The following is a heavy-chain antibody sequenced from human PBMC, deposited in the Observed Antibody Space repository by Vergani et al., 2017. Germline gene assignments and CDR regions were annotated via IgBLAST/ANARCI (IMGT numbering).Heavy chain of an antibody. J-gene: IGHJ2*01. V-gene: IGHV3-23*04. CDR2: ISDNGGTT. Sequence: EVQLVESGGGLVQPGRSLRLSCAASGFTFRNYAMTWVRQAPGKGLEWVSIISDNGGTTYYADSVKGRFTISRDNSKDTLYLQMNSLRAEDTALYYCAKDHYDFWSGYPNLSPFDLWGRGTLVTVSS. D-gene: IGHD3-3*01. CDR3: AKDHYDFWSGYPNLSPFDL. CDR1: GFTFRNYA.